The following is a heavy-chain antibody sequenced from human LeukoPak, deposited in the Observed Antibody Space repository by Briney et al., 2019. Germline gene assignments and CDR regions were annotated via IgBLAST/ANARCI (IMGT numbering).Heavy chain of an antibody. CDR3: ARSVTPTPAFDY. CDR1: GGSIGSRY. Sequence: SETLSLICSVSGGSIGSRYWSWIRQTPGKGLEGFGYTHYSGGSSYSPSLKSRVSISVDASKNQFSLILTSVIVADTAAYYCARSVTPTPAFDYWGQGTLVTVSS. V-gene: IGHV4-59*11. CDR2: THYSGGS. J-gene: IGHJ4*02. D-gene: IGHD4-23*01.